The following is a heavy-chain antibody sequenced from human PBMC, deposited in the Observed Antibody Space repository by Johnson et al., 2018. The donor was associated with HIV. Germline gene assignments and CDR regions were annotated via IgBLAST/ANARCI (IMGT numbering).Heavy chain of an antibody. CDR1: GFTVSSNY. J-gene: IGHJ3*02. D-gene: IGHD3-22*01. Sequence: VHLVESGGGLVQPGGSLRLSCAAFGFTVSSNYMSWVRQAPGKGLEWVSVIYSGGSTYYADSVKGRFTISRDNSKNTLYLQMNNLRAEDTAVYYCARVDRPYYYDSSDAPNAFDIWGQGTMVIVSS. CDR2: IYSGGST. V-gene: IGHV3-66*01. CDR3: ARVDRPYYYDSSDAPNAFDI.